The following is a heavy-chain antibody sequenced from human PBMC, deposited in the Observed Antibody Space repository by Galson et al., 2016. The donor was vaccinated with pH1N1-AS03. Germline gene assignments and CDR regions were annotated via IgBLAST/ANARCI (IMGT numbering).Heavy chain of an antibody. CDR1: GFTFDDYA. CDR3: AKAGRYSESNGYYSLTS. D-gene: IGHD3-22*01. J-gene: IGHJ5*02. CDR2: INWEGAST. Sequence: SLRLSCAASGFTFDDYAMHWVRQAPGKGLEWVSLINWEGASTYYADSVQGRFTVSRYNSKNSLYPQINSLRAEDTALYYCAKAGRYSESNGYYSLTSWGQGTLVTVSS. V-gene: IGHV3-43D*03.